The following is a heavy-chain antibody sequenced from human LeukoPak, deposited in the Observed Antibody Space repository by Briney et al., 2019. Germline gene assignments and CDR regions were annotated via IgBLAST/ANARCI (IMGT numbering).Heavy chain of an antibody. V-gene: IGHV4-4*02. J-gene: IGHJ5*02. CDR1: GGSISTSNW. CDR3: ARVVAAAGNNWFDP. Sequence: SETLSLTCAVSGGSISTSNWWSWVRQPPGKGLEWIGEINDRGTTNYKPSLKSRVTISVDRSKNQFSLKLNSVTAADTAVYYCARVVAAAGNNWFDPWGQGTLVTVSS. CDR2: INDRGTT. D-gene: IGHD6-13*01.